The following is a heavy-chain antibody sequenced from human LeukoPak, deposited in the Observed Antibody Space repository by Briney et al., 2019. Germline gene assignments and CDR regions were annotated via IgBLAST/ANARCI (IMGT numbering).Heavy chain of an antibody. CDR1: GFTFTGYY. D-gene: IGHD3-10*01. J-gene: IGHJ4*02. Sequence: GGSLRLSCAASGFTFTGYYLHWVRQTPGKGLEYISTITDSGSSTYHTNSVRGRFTISRDNSKNTLYLQMGSLRTEDTAVYYCARSTRYFGSAMYYFDDWGPGTLVTVSS. CDR3: ARSTRYFGSAMYYFDD. V-gene: IGHV3-64*01. CDR2: ITDSGSST.